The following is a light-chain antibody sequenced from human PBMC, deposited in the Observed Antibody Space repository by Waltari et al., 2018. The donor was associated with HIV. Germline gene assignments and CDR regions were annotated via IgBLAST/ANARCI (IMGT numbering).Light chain of an antibody. CDR1: SSNIGNNF. CDR3: ATWDDSLNSFWV. V-gene: IGLV1-47*01. CDR2: RND. J-gene: IGLJ3*02. Sequence: QSVLTQPPSASGTPGPRVVISCSGGSSNIGNNFVYWYQQLPGSTPKLLIYRNDQRPSGVSDRFSGSKSGTSASLAISGLRSEDEADYYCATWDDSLNSFWVFGGGTKVTVL.